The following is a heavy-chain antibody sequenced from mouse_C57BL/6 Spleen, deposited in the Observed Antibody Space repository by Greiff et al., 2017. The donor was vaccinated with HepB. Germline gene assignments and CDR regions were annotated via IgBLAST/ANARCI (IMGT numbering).Heavy chain of an antibody. Sequence: VQWVESGAELARPGASVKMSCKASGYTFTSYTMHWVKQRPGQGLEWIGYINPSSGYTKYNQKFKDKATLTADKSSSTAYMQLSSLTSEDSAVYYCAREEDENFDYWGQGTTLTVSS. J-gene: IGHJ2*01. CDR2: INPSSGYT. V-gene: IGHV1-4*01. CDR3: AREEDENFDY. CDR1: GYTFTSYT.